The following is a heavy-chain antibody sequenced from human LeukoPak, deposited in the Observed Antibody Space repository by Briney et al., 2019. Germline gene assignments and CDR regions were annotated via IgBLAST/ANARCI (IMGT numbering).Heavy chain of an antibody. CDR1: GGTFSSYA. J-gene: IGHJ5*02. CDR2: IIPIFGTA. V-gene: IGHV1-69*13. D-gene: IGHD3-16*01. Sequence: SVKVSCKASGGTFSSYAISWVRQAPGQGLEWMGGIIPIFGTANYAQKFQGRVTITADESTSTAYMELSSLRSEDTAVYYCARGGADLHGDTWFDPWGQGTLVTVSS. CDR3: ARGGADLHGDTWFDP.